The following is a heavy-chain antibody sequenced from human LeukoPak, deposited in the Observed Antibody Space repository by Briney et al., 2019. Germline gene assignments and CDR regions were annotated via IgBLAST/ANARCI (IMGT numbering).Heavy chain of an antibody. Sequence: SETLSLTCTVSGGSISSSSYYWGWIRQPPGKGLEWIGSIYYSGSTYYNPSLKSRVTISVDTSENQFSLKLSSVTAADTAVYYCARGRSSTSWKYWFDPWGQGTLVTVSS. CDR2: IYYSGST. CDR1: GGSISSSSYY. V-gene: IGHV4-39*07. CDR3: ARGRSSTSWKYWFDP. J-gene: IGHJ5*02. D-gene: IGHD2-2*01.